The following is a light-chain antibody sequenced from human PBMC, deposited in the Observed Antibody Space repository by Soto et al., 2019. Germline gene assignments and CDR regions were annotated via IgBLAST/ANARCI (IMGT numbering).Light chain of an antibody. CDR3: ASWDGSLDAVV. V-gene: IGLV1-51*01. Sequence: QSVLTQPPSVSAAPGQKVTISCSGSTSSIGNHYVSWYLQVPGTAPKLLIYDNEKRPSGIPDRFSGSKSGTSATLDITGLQTGDEAHYYCASWDGSLDAVVFGGGTKVTVL. CDR1: TSSIGNHY. CDR2: DNE. J-gene: IGLJ2*01.